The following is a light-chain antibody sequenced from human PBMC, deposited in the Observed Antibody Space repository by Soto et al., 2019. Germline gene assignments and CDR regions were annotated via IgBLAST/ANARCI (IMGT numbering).Light chain of an antibody. CDR2: AAS. CDR1: QSISSY. V-gene: IGKV1-39*01. Sequence: DLQMTQSPSSLSASVGDRVTITCRASQSISSYLNWYQQKPGKAPKLLIYAASSLQSGVPSRFSGSGSGTDFTLAISSLQPEDFAPYSGQQSYSTPSITFGQGTRLEIK. J-gene: IGKJ5*01. CDR3: QQSYSTPSIT.